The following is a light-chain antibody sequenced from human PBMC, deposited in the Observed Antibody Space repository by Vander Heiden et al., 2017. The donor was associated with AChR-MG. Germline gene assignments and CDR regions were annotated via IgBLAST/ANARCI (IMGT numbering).Light chain of an antibody. CDR1: QSLLHSNGYNY. V-gene: IGKV2-28*01. CDR2: LGS. Sequence: VMTPSPLSLPVTPGEPASISCRSSQSLLHSNGYNYLDWYLQKPGQSPQLLIYLGSNRASGVPDRFSGSGSGTDFTLKISRVEAEDVGVYYCMQALQTPYTFGQGTKLEIK. CDR3: MQALQTPYT. J-gene: IGKJ2*01.